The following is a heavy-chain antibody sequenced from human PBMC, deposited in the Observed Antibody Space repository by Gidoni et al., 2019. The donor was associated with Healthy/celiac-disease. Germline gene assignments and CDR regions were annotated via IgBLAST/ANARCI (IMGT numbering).Heavy chain of an antibody. CDR2: ISGSGGST. D-gene: IGHD3-22*01. V-gene: IGHV3-23*01. CDR3: AKCQRPAVVVMYDAFDI. Sequence: EVQLLESGGGLVQPGGSLRLSCAASGFTFSSYAMSWVRQAPGKGLEWVSAISGSGGSTYYADSVKGRFTISRDNSKNTLYLQMNSLRAEDTAVYYCAKCQRPAVVVMYDAFDIWGQGTMVTVSS. J-gene: IGHJ3*02. CDR1: GFTFSSYA.